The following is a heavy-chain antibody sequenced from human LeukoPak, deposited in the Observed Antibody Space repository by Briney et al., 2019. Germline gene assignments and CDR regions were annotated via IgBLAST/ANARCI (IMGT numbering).Heavy chain of an antibody. J-gene: IGHJ4*02. V-gene: IGHV3-23*01. D-gene: IGHD3-9*01. CDR1: GFTFSSYW. CDR2: ISGSGGST. Sequence: GGSLRLSCAASGFTFSSYWMSWVRQAPGKGLEWVSAISGSGGSTYYADSVKGRFTISRDNSKNTLYLQMNSLRAEDTAVYYCAKRFGYDILTGYYAVDYWGQGTLVTVSS. CDR3: AKRFGYDILTGYYAVDY.